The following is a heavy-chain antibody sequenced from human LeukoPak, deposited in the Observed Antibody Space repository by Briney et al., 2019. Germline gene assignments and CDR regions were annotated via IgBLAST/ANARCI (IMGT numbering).Heavy chain of an antibody. CDR3: ARGGYDSGSYYKGPLYYFDY. J-gene: IGHJ4*02. V-gene: IGHV3-53*01. D-gene: IGHD3-10*01. CDR1: GFNFSSYW. CDR2: IYTGGRT. Sequence: GGSLRLSCAASGFNFSSYWMSWVRQAPGKGLEWVSVIYTGGRTYYADSVKGRFSISRDNSKNTLYLQMNSLRAEDTAVYYCARGGYDSGSYYKGPLYYFDYWGQGTLVTVSS.